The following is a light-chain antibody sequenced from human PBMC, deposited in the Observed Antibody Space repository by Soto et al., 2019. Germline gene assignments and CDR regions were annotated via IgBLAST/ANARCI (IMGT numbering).Light chain of an antibody. CDR1: QSVLFSSNYKNY. V-gene: IGKV4-1*01. Sequence: DIVMTQSPDSLAVSLGERATINCKSSQSVLFSSNYKNYLAWYQLKPGQPPKLVISWASTRESGVLDRFSGSESWTNFTLTISSLQAEDVAFYCCQQHYSTPNTFGGGTKVEI. J-gene: IGKJ4*01. CDR3: QQHYSTPNT. CDR2: WAS.